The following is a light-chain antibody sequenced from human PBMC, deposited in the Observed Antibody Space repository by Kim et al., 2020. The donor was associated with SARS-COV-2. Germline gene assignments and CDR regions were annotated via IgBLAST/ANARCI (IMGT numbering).Light chain of an antibody. CDR3: NSRDSSGNHLV. Sequence: ALGQTVRITCQGDSLRRYYASWYQQKPGQAPVLVIYGKNNRPSGIPDRFSGSSSVNTASLTITGAQAEDEADYYCNSRDSSGNHLVFGTGTKVTVL. J-gene: IGLJ1*01. CDR1: SLRRYY. V-gene: IGLV3-19*01. CDR2: GKN.